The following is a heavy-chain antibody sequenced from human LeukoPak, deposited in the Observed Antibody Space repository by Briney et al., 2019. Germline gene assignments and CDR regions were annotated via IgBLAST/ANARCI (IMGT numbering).Heavy chain of an antibody. CDR2: INTDGSST. CDR1: GCTFNNYW. J-gene: IGHJ5*02. V-gene: IGHV3-74*01. D-gene: IGHD6-19*01. CDR3: ARALAVTGTGGFDP. Sequence: PGGSLRLSCTASGCTFNNYWMHWVRQAPGKGPVWVSRINTDGSSTSYADSVKGRFTISRDNAKNTLYLQMNILRAEDTAVYYCARALAVTGTGGFDPWGQGTLVTVSS.